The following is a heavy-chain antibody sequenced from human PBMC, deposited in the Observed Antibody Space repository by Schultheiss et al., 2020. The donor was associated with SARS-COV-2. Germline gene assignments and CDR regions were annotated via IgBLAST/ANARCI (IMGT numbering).Heavy chain of an antibody. CDR2: IYHSGNT. D-gene: IGHD3-10*01. Sequence: SQTLSLTCAVSGYSISNGYYWGWIRQPPGKGLEWIGSIYHSGNTYYNPSLKSRVTISVDTSKNQFSLKLSSVTAADTAVYYCARVSLPGGPDYYYYGMDVWGQGTTVTVSS. V-gene: IGHV4-38-2*01. CDR3: ARVSLPGGPDYYYYGMDV. CDR1: GYSISNGYY. J-gene: IGHJ6*02.